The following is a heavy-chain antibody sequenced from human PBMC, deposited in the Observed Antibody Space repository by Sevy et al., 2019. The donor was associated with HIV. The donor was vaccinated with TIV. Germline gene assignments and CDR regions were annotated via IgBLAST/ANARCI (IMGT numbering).Heavy chain of an antibody. CDR3: ARDLTHPPHGMDV. CDR2: IWYDGLNK. V-gene: IGHV3-33*01. Sequence: GGSLRLSCAASGFNFRSYGMHWVRQAPGKGLEWVAVIWYDGLNKDYADSVKGRFTISRDNSKNMLYLQMNSLRAEDTAVYYCARDLTHPPHGMDVWGQGTTVTVSS. CDR1: GFNFRSYG. J-gene: IGHJ6*02.